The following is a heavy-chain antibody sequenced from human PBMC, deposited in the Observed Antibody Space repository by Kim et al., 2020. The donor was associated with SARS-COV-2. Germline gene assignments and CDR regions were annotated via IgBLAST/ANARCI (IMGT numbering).Heavy chain of an antibody. D-gene: IGHD3-3*01. CDR1: GGSISSGGYY. V-gene: IGHV4-31*03. J-gene: IGHJ4*02. Sequence: SETLSLTCTVSGGSISSGGYYWSWIRQHPGKGLEWIGYIYYSGSTYYNPSLKSRVTISVDTSKNQFSLKLSSVTAAGTAVYYCARGRPTIFGVVIAPVDYWSQGTPVTVSS. CDR3: ARGRPTIFGVVIAPVDY. CDR2: IYYSGST.